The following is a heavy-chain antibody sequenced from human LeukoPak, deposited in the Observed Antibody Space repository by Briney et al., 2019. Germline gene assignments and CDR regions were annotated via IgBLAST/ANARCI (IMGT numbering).Heavy chain of an antibody. Sequence: GGSLRLSCVASDFTFSFYWMTWVRQVPGKGLEWVANILPDGSQKYYVDSVKGRFTISRDNPKNSLYLQINSLRAEDTAVYYCGRLAHNAWYAIDYWGQGTLVTVSS. CDR3: GRLAHNAWYAIDY. CDR2: ILPDGSQK. V-gene: IGHV3-7*01. CDR1: DFTFSFYW. D-gene: IGHD6-13*01. J-gene: IGHJ4*02.